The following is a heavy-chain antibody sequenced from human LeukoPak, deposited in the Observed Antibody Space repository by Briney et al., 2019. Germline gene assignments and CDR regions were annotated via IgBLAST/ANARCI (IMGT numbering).Heavy chain of an antibody. J-gene: IGHJ4*02. CDR1: GYTFTSYY. CDR2: INPSGGST. D-gene: IGHD6-13*01. V-gene: IGHV1-46*01. Sequence: ASVKVSCKASGYTFTSYYMHWVRQAPGQGLEWMGIINPSGGSTSYAQKFQGRVTMTRDTSTSTVYMELSSLRSEDMAVYYCATSIAAAGTLFDYWGQGTLVTVSS. CDR3: ATSIAAAGTLFDY.